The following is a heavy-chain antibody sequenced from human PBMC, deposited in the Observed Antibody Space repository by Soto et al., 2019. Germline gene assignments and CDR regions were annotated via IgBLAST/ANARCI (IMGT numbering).Heavy chain of an antibody. CDR3: ARGDKGGFDL. CDR1: GFTFNYYW. J-gene: IGHJ3*01. V-gene: IGHV3-74*01. Sequence: GGSLRLSCAASGFTFNYYWMHWVRRAPGQGLVWVSHIHSDGSSTTYADSVKGRFTISRDNAKNTLYLQMNSLRAEDTAVYYCARGDKGGFDLWGQGTTVTVSS. CDR2: IHSDGSST. D-gene: IGHD2-21*02.